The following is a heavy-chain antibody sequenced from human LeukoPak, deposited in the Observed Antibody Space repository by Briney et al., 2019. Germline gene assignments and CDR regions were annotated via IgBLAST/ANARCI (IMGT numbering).Heavy chain of an antibody. V-gene: IGHV1-69*06. CDR1: GGTFSSYA. CDR3: ARGDFDPDLYYYYMDV. D-gene: IGHD3-3*01. J-gene: IGHJ6*03. Sequence: ASVKVSCKASGGTFSSYAISWVRQAPGQGLEWMGGIIPIFGTANYAQKFQGRVTITADKSTSTAYMELSSLRSEDTAVYYCARGDFDPDLYYYYMDVWGKGTTVTVSS. CDR2: IIPIFGTA.